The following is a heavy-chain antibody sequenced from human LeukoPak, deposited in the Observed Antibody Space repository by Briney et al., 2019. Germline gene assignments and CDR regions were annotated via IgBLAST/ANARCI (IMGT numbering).Heavy chain of an antibody. CDR2: ISAYNGNT. D-gene: IGHD5-18*01. CDR3: ARLDTAMPSANRFDP. V-gene: IGHV1-18*01. Sequence: ASVKVSCKASGYTFTSYGISWVRQAPGQGLEWMGWISAYNGNTNYAQKLQGRVTMTTDTSTSTAYMELRSLRSDDTAVYYCARLDTAMPSANRFDPWGQGTLVTVSS. J-gene: IGHJ5*02. CDR1: GYTFTSYG.